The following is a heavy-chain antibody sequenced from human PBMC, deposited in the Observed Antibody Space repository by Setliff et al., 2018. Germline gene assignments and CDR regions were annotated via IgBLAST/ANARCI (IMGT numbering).Heavy chain of an antibody. CDR3: ARETGDSSGLYARDIGALHS. D-gene: IGHD6-25*01. V-gene: IGHV4-61*02. Sequence: SGTLSLTCTVSGASITSGNYYWTWIRQPAGKGLEWIGRISTGGNSNSNLSLRNRVDVSLDTSTNQFYLKMTSVTAADTALYFCARETGDSSGLYARDIGALHSWGPGILVTVSS. J-gene: IGHJ5*02. CDR1: GASITSGNYY. CDR2: ISTGGNS.